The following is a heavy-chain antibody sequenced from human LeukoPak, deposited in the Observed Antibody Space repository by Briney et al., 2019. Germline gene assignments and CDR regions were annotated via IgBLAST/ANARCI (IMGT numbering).Heavy chain of an antibody. J-gene: IGHJ4*02. Sequence: GGSLRLSCAASGFTFSTYWMHWVRQAPGKGLVWVSRFNSDGRSAYYADSVKGRFTISRDNAKNTLYLQMNSLRAEDTAVYYCTRGRYYLVSWGQGTLVTVSS. CDR1: GFTFSTYW. V-gene: IGHV3-74*01. D-gene: IGHD4-17*01. CDR2: FNSDGRSA. CDR3: TRGRYYLVS.